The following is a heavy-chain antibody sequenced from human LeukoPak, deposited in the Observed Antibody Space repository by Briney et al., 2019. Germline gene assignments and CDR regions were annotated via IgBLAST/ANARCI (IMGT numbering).Heavy chain of an antibody. J-gene: IGHJ4*02. CDR2: ITSNGGSA. V-gene: IGHV3-64D*06. CDR3: VIVRGYFDSSGSDY. D-gene: IGHD3-9*01. Sequence: GGSLRLSCSASGFTFRSYTIHWVRQAPGKGLEFVSAITSNGGSAYYADSVKGRFTISRDNSKNTVYLQMSSLRAEDTAVYYCVIVRGYFDSSGSDYWGQGTLVTVSS. CDR1: GFTFRSYT.